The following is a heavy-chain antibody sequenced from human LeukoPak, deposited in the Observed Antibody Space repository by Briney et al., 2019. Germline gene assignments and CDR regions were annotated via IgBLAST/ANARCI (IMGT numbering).Heavy chain of an antibody. D-gene: IGHD5-12*01. CDR1: GFTFDDYA. CDR3: AKQKGYSGYGAFDY. Sequence: GGSLRLSCAASGFTFDDYAMHWVRQAPGKGLEWVSGISWNSGSIGYADSVKGRFTISRDNAKNSLYLQMNSLRAEDTALYYCAKQKGYSGYGAFDYWGQGTPVTVSS. CDR2: ISWNSGSI. V-gene: IGHV3-9*01. J-gene: IGHJ4*02.